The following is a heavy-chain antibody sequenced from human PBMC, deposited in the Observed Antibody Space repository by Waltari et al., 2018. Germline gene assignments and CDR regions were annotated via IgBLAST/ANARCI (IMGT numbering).Heavy chain of an antibody. V-gene: IGHV4-34*01. CDR1: GGSFSGYY. J-gene: IGHJ6*03. CDR2: INHSGST. CDR3: AGRSYYMDV. Sequence: QVQLQQWGAGLLKPSETLSLTCAVYGGSFSGYYWSWIRQPPGKGLEWIGEINHSGSTNYTPSLTRRVTISVATSTNQFSLTLSSVTAADTAVYYCAGRSYYMDVWGKGTTVTVSS.